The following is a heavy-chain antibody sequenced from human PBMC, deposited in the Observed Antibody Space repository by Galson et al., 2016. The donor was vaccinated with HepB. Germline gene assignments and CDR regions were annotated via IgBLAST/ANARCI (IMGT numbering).Heavy chain of an antibody. V-gene: IGHV5-51*01. CDR1: GYSFTSYW. CDR2: IYPGDSDT. Sequence: QSGAEVKKPGESLKISCEGSGYSFTSYWIGWVRQMPGKGLEWMGTIYPGDSDTRYSPSSQGQVTISADKSIGAAYLQWNSLKASDTAIYYCARRNSDAFDIWGQGTMVTVSS. CDR3: ARRNSDAFDI. D-gene: IGHD2-21*01. J-gene: IGHJ3*02.